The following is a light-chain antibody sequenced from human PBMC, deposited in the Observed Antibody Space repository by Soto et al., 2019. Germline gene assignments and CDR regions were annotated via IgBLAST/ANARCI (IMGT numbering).Light chain of an antibody. Sequence: QSVLTQPPSTSGTPGQRVTFSCSGSSSNIGSNTVHWYQQLPGTAPKLLIYSNNQRPSGVPDRFSGSKSGTSASLAISGLRSEDEADYYCAAWDDSLRGWVFGGGTKVTVL. CDR1: SSNIGSNT. V-gene: IGLV1-47*02. CDR2: SNN. J-gene: IGLJ3*02. CDR3: AAWDDSLRGWV.